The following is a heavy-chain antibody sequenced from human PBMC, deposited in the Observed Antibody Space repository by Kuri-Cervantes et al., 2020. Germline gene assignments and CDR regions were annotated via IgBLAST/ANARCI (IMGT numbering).Heavy chain of an antibody. CDR1: GFTFSSYA. Sequence: GESLKISCAASGFTFSSYAMSWVRQAPGKGLEWVSAISGSGGSTYYADSVKGRFTISRDNSKNTLYLQMNSLRAEDTAVYYCARARVMYYYDSSGRIDYWGQGTLVTVSS. V-gene: IGHV3-23*01. CDR3: ARARVMYYYDSSGRIDY. J-gene: IGHJ4*02. CDR2: ISGSGGST. D-gene: IGHD3-22*01.